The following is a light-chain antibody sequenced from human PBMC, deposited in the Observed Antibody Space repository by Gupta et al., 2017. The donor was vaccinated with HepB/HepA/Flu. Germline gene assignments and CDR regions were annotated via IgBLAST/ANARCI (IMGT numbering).Light chain of an antibody. V-gene: IGKV1-9*01. Sequence: DIQLTQSPSSLSASVGDRVTITCRASQGISSYLAWYQQKPGKAPKLLIYAASTLQSGGPSGFSGSGSGTEFTLTIRGLQPEDFATYYCQQLNSYPLFTFGPGTKVDI. CDR2: AAS. J-gene: IGKJ3*01. CDR1: QGISSY. CDR3: QQLNSYPLFT.